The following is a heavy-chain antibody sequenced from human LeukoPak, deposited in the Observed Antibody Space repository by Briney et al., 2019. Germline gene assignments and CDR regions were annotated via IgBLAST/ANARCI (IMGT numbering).Heavy chain of an antibody. CDR1: GGSFSGYY. Sequence: SETLSLTCAVYGGSFSGYYWSWIRQPPGKGLGWIGYIYHSGSTYYNPSLKSRVTISVDRSKNQFSLKLSSVTAADTAVYYCASGTRGFDYWGQGTLVTVSS. J-gene: IGHJ4*02. CDR3: ASGTRGFDY. V-gene: IGHV4-34*01. CDR2: IYHSGST.